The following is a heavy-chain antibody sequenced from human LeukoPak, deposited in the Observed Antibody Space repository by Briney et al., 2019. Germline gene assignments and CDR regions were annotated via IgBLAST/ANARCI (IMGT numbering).Heavy chain of an antibody. D-gene: IGHD3-10*01. CDR2: CRNKANSYTT. Sequence: GGSLRLSCTASGFTFGDYAMSWVRQAPGNGLEWVGRCRNKANSYTTEYAASVKGRFTISRDDSKNSLYLQMNSLKTEDTAVYYCTRGSGGYSQYFYGMDVWGQGTTVTVSS. J-gene: IGHJ6*02. CDR3: TRGSGGYSQYFYGMDV. CDR1: GFTFGDYA. V-gene: IGHV3-72*01.